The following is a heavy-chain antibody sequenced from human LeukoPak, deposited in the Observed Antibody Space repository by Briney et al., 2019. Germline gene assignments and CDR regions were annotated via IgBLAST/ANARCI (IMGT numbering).Heavy chain of an antibody. CDR2: ISSSGSTI. V-gene: IGHV3-11*01. J-gene: IGHJ4*02. D-gene: IGHD1-26*01. Sequence: GGSLRLSCAASGFTFSDYYMNWIRQAPGKGLEWVSYISSSGSTIYYADSVKGRFTISRDNAKNSLYLQMNSLRAEDTAVYYCAKDNEAGSYYVGGTFDYWGQGTLVTVSS. CDR1: GFTFSDYY. CDR3: AKDNEAGSYYVGGTFDY.